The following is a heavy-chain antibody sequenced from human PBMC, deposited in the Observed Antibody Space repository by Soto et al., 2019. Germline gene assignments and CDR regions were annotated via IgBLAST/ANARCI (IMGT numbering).Heavy chain of an antibody. CDR1: GESFSGYH. V-gene: IGHV4-34*01. CDR2: INLSGNT. D-gene: IGHD3-16*01. J-gene: IGHJ5*02. CDR3: ARVLVTYGGIMVPYNWFDT. Sequence: PSETLSLTCAVFGESFSGYHWTWIRQSTGKGLEWIGEINLSGNTNYNPSLKSRVTISIDTPKKQFSLKLTSVTAADTAIYYCARVLVTYGGIMVPYNWFDTWGQGNPVTVSS.